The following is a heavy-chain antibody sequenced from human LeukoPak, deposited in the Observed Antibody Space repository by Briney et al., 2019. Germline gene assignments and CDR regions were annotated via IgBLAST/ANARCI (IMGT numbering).Heavy chain of an antibody. D-gene: IGHD3-3*01. J-gene: IGHJ5*02. CDR3: ARLGTIFGVGNWFDP. CDR1: GGSISSYY. Sequence: SETLSLTCTVSGGSISSYYWSWIRQPPGKGQEWIGYIYTSGSTNYNPSLKSRVTISVDTSKNQFSLKLSSVTAADTAVYYCARLGTIFGVGNWFDPWGQGTLVTVSS. V-gene: IGHV4-4*09. CDR2: IYTSGST.